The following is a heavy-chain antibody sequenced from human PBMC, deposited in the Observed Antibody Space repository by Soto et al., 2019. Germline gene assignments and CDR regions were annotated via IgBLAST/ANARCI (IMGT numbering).Heavy chain of an antibody. V-gene: IGHV5-51*01. Sequence: GESLKISCKGSGYSFTTYWIGWVRQLPGQGLEWMGVMFPGDSGTRYSPSFQGQVTMSADPSTNTAYLEWSSLKAADSAMYYCARVPDSSLGTMDVWGQGTTVTVSS. CDR3: ARVPDSSLGTMDV. CDR1: GYSFTTYW. D-gene: IGHD6-19*01. CDR2: MFPGDSGT. J-gene: IGHJ6*02.